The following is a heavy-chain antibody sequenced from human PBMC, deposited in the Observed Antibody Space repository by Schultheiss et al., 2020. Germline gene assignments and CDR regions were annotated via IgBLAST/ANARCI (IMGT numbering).Heavy chain of an antibody. J-gene: IGHJ4*02. CDR3: ARGNVAADGKYYFDY. D-gene: IGHD6-13*01. CDR1: GFTFSSYS. V-gene: IGHV3-21*01. CDR2: ISSSSSYI. Sequence: GGSLRLSCAASGFTFSSYSMNWVRQAPGKGLEWVSSISSSSSYIYYADSVKGRFTISRDNAKNSLDLQMNSLRAEDTAVYYCARGNVAADGKYYFDYWGQGTLVTVSS.